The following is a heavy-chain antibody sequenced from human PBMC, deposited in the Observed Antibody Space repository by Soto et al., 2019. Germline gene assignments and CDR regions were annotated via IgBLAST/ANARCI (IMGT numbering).Heavy chain of an antibody. D-gene: IGHD3-22*01. Sequence: SEXLSLTCAXXXXSXSSXXCMWIRQPPGKGLESIGYLYYGRSANYNPSLKSRVTLSVDTSTNQCSLTLSSMTAADTAVYYYDSTGYHFDYWGQG. CDR2: LYYGRSA. J-gene: IGHJ4*02. V-gene: IGHV4-59*01. CDR1: XXSXSSXX. CDR3: DSTGYHFDY.